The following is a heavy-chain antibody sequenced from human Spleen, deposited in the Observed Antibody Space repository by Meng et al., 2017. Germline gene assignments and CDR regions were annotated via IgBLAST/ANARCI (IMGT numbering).Heavy chain of an antibody. CDR2: MYFSGST. D-gene: IGHD3-16*01. V-gene: IGHV4-61*01. CDR1: GGSVNSGTYY. J-gene: IGHJ4*02. CDR3: ARGQFDKYFDS. Sequence: QVQRQESGPGLVKPSQTLPLTCTISGGSVNSGTYYWSWIRQPPGKGLEWIGYMYFSGSTNYNASLRSRVTISVDTSKKQFSLKLTSVTAADTAVYYCARGQFDKYFDSWGQGTLVTVSS.